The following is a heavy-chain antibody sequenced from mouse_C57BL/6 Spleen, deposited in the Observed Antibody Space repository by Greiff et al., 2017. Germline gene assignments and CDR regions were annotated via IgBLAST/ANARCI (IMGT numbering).Heavy chain of an antibody. D-gene: IGHD2-3*01. V-gene: IGHV5-12*01. CDR1: GFTFSDYY. J-gene: IGHJ2*01. Sequence: EVQVVESGGGLVQPGGSLKLSCAASGFTFSDYYMYWVRQTPEKRLEWVAYISNGGGSTYYPDTVKGRFTISRDNAKNTLYLQMSRLKSEDTAMYYCARQGSYDGSYFDYWGQGTTLTVSS. CDR3: ARQGSYDGSYFDY. CDR2: ISNGGGST.